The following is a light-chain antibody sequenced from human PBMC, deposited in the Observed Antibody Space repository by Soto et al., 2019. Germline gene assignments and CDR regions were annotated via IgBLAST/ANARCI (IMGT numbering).Light chain of an antibody. J-gene: IGKJ1*01. CDR3: QQSFNTPRT. CDR1: QSISRY. CDR2: AAS. Sequence: DIQMTQSPSSLSASVGDRVTITCRASQSISRYLNWYQQKTGQAPRLLIYAASTLESGVPSRFSGGGSGTDFTLTISSLQTEDFTTYYCQQSFNTPRTFGQGTKVEIK. V-gene: IGKV1-39*01.